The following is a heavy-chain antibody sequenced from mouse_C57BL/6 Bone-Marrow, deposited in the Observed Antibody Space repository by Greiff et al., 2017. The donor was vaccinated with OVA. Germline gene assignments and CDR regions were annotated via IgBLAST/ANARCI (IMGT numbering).Heavy chain of an antibody. CDR1: GFTFSSYA. V-gene: IGHV5-9-1*02. CDR3: TKVLAAFDV. D-gene: IGHD1-3*01. CDR2: ISSGGDYI. J-gene: IGHJ1*03. Sequence: EVQGVESWEGLVKPGGSLKLSCAASGFTFSSYAMSWVRQTPEKRLEWVAYISSGGDYIYYADTVKGRFTISRDNARNTLYLQMSSLKSEDTAMYYCTKVLAAFDVWGTGTTVTVSS.